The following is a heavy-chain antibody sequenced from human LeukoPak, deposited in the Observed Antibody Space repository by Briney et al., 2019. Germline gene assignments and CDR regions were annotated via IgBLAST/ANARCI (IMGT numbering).Heavy chain of an antibody. D-gene: IGHD3-22*01. V-gene: IGHV4-59*12. CDR3: ARRPKYYYDSSGSFDY. CDR2: IHHSGST. CDR1: SGSINTYY. Sequence: SETLSLTCTVSSGSINTYYWSWIRQPPGKGLEWIGYIHHSGSTNYNPSLKSRVTISVDTSKNQFSLKLSSVTAADTAVYYCARRPKYYYDSSGSFDYWGQGTLVTVSP. J-gene: IGHJ4*02.